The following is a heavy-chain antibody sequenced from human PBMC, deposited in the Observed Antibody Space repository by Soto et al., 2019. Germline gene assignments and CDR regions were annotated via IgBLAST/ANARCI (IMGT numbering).Heavy chain of an antibody. V-gene: IGHV3-21*01. Sequence: EVQLVESGGGLVKPGGSLRLSCAASGFTFTSYIMNWVRQAPGKGLEWVSSIGSSAGYIYYAHSVKGRFTISRDNAKNSLYLQMNSLRAEDTAVYYCARDFTLVGANTIDYWGQGTLVTVSS. CDR1: GFTFTSYI. J-gene: IGHJ4*02. CDR3: ARDFTLVGANTIDY. D-gene: IGHD1-26*01. CDR2: IGSSAGYI.